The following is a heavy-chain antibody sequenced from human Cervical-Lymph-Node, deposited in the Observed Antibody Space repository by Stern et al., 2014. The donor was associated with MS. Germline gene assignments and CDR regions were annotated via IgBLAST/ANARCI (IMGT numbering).Heavy chain of an antibody. D-gene: IGHD2-2*01. CDR1: GFTFSSYA. V-gene: IGHV3-23*04. CDR2: ISGSGGST. CDR3: AKDGTADIVVVPAAHYYGMDV. Sequence: EVQLVESGGGLVQPGGSLRLSCAASGFTFSSYAMSWVRQAPGKGLEWVSAISGSGGSTYYADSVKGRFPISRDNSKNTLYLQMNSLRAEDTAVYYCAKDGTADIVVVPAAHYYGMDVWGQGTTVTVSS. J-gene: IGHJ6*02.